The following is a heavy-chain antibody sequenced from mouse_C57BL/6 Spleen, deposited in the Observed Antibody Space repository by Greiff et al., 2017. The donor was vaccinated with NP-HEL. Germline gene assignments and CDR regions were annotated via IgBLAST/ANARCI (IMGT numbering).Heavy chain of an antibody. J-gene: IGHJ4*01. CDR1: GFTFSSYA. Sequence: EVMLVESGGGLVKPGGSLKLSCAASGFTFSSYAMSWVRQTPEKRLEWVATISDGGSYTYYPDNVKGRFTISRDNAKNNLYLQMSHLKSEDTAMYYCARDRKATTALMDYWGQGTSVTVSS. D-gene: IGHD1-2*01. CDR2: ISDGGSYT. V-gene: IGHV5-4*01. CDR3: ARDRKATTALMDY.